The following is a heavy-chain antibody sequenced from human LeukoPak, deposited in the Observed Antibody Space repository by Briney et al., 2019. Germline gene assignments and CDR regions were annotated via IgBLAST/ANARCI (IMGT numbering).Heavy chain of an antibody. D-gene: IGHD3-10*01. CDR1: GGSISSYY. J-gene: IGHJ4*02. Sequence: SQTLSLTCTVSGGSISSYYWSWIRQPPGKGLEWIGYIYFSGSTNYNPSLKSRVTISVDTSKNQFSLKASSVTAADTAVYYCASNYYGSGSLDYWGQGNLVTVSS. CDR3: ASNYYGSGSLDY. V-gene: IGHV4-59*08. CDR2: IYFSGST.